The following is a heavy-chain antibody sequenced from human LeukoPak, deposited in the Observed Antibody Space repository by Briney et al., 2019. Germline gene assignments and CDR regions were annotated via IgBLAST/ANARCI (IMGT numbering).Heavy chain of an antibody. Sequence: SETLSLTCTVSGGSISSSGYYWGWIRQPPGKGLEWIGSMYYSGSTYYNPSLKSRVTISVDTSKNHFSLKLSSVTAADTAVYYCARGAYSSSEPYDYWGQGTLVTVSS. CDR1: GGSISSSGYY. V-gene: IGHV4-39*07. J-gene: IGHJ4*02. CDR2: MYYSGST. CDR3: ARGAYSSSEPYDY. D-gene: IGHD6-6*01.